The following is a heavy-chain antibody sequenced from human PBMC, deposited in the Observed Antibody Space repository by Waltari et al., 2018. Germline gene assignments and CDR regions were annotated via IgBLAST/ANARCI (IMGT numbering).Heavy chain of an antibody. CDR2: IYHSGNT. J-gene: IGHJ4*02. CDR3: ARAPMSGAATGTFDF. D-gene: IGHD6-13*01. CDR1: GYSITSGYY. V-gene: IGHV4-38-2*02. Sequence: QVQLQESGPGLVKPSERLSLTCTVSGYSITSGYYWGCIRQPPGKGLEWIGSIYHSGNTYYNPSLKGRLTISVDTSKNQFSLRLSSVTAADTAVYYCARAPMSGAATGTFDFWGLGSLVTVSP.